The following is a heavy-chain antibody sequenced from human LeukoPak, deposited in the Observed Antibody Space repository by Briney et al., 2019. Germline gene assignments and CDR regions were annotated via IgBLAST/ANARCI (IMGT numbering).Heavy chain of an antibody. CDR2: IIPILGIA. CDR3: ARGGTMIVVEYYFDY. D-gene: IGHD3-22*01. CDR1: GGTFSSYA. V-gene: IGHV1-69*04. Sequence: SVKVSCKASGGTFSSYAISWVRQAPGQGLEWMGRIIPILGIANYAQKFQGRVTITADKSTSTAYMELRSLRSDDTAVYYCARGGTMIVVEYYFDYWGQGTLVTVSS. J-gene: IGHJ4*02.